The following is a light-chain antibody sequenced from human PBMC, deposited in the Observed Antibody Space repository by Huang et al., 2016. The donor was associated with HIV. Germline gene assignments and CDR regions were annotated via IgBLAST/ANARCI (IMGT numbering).Light chain of an antibody. J-gene: IGKJ4*01. CDR2: DAS. Sequence: EIVLTQSPVTLSFSPGQRATLSCRASHSVGAYLAWYQQKPGQPPTLLIYDASNRATGIPARFSGSGSGTDFTLTITNLDPEDFAVYYCQQRSNWPLTFGGGTKVDIK. CDR3: QQRSNWPLT. V-gene: IGKV3-11*01. CDR1: HSVGAY.